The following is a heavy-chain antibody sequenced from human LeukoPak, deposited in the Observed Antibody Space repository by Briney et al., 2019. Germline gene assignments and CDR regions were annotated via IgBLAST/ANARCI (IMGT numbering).Heavy chain of an antibody. D-gene: IGHD6-19*01. CDR2: ISDSSRST. Sequence: PGGSLRLSCAASGFTFSTYDMSWVRQAPGKGLEWVSFISDSSRSTYYADSVKGRFIISRDNSKNTLYLQMNSLRAEDTAIYYCAKCLERSGWFKFFDYWGQGTLVTASS. V-gene: IGHV3-23*01. J-gene: IGHJ4*02. CDR3: AKCLERSGWFKFFDY. CDR1: GFTFSTYD.